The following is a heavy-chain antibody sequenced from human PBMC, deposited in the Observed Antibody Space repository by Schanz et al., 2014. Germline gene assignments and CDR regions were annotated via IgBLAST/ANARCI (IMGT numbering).Heavy chain of an antibody. J-gene: IGHJ4*02. D-gene: IGHD3-10*01. Sequence: VQLVESGGGVVQPGRSLRLSCAASGFTFTNYAMSWVRQAPGKGLEWLSVISASGGDTYYADSLKGRLTISRDDAKKSMYLQMNNLRAEDTAVYHCVSSGSYSSYAFWGQGTLVTVSS. CDR1: GFTFTNYA. CDR2: ISASGGDT. V-gene: IGHV3-23*04. CDR3: VSSGSYSSYAF.